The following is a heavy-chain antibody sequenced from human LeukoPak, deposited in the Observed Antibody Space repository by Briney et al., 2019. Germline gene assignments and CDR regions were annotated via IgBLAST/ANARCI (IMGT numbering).Heavy chain of an antibody. CDR1: GYSISSGYY. D-gene: IGHD3-3*01. CDR2: INHSGST. V-gene: IGHV4-38-2*02. Sequence: PSETLSLTCTVSGYSISSGYYWSWIRQPPGKGLEWIGEINHSGSTNYNPSLKSRVTISVDTSKNQFSLKLSSVTAADTAVYYCARHQRRFLPNTWGQGTLVTVSS. J-gene: IGHJ5*02. CDR3: ARHQRRFLPNT.